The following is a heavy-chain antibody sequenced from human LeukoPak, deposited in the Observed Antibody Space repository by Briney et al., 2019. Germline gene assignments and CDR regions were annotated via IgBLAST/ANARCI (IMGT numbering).Heavy chain of an antibody. CDR1: GYTFTSYA. V-gene: IGHV7-4-1*02. J-gene: IGHJ5*02. CDR2: INTNTGYP. CDR3: AREYGESWFDP. D-gene: IGHD4-17*01. Sequence: ASVKVSCTASGYTFTSYAMNWVRQAPGQGLEWVAWINTNTGYPKYAHGFTGRFVFSLDTSVSTAYLQISSLKAEDTAVYYCAREYGESWFDPWGEGTLVTVSP.